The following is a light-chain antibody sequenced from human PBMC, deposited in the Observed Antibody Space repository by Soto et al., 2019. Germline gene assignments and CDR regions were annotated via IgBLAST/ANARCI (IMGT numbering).Light chain of an antibody. CDR1: QSVSSY. J-gene: IGKJ4*01. Sequence: EIMLTQSPATLSLSPGERATLSCRASQSVSSYLAWYQQKPGQAPRLLIYDASNRATGVPARFSGSGSGTDFTLTISSLESEDFAVYYCQQRSNWPLTFGVGTKVEIK. V-gene: IGKV3-11*01. CDR3: QQRSNWPLT. CDR2: DAS.